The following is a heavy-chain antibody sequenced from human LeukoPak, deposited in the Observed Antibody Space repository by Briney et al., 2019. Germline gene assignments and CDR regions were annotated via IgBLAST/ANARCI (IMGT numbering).Heavy chain of an antibody. CDR2: ISYDGSNK. D-gene: IGHD6-13*01. V-gene: IGHV3-30*18. CDR3: AKILKLGPGGRYFDY. J-gene: IGHJ4*02. Sequence: GGSLRLSCAASGFTFSSYGMHWVRQAPGKGLEWVAVISYDGSNKYYADSVKGRFTISRDNSKNTLYLQMNSLRAEDTAVYYCAKILKLGPGGRYFDYWGQGTLVTVSS. CDR1: GFTFSSYG.